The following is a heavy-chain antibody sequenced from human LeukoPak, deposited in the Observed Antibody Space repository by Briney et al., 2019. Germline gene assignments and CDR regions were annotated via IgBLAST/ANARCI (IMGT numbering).Heavy chain of an antibody. V-gene: IGHV4-31*03. CDR3: ARDRCSGGSCYPRDAFDI. CDR1: GVSISSGGYY. Sequence: SQTLSLTCTVSGVSISSGGYYWSWIRQHPGKGLEWIGYIYYSGSTYYNPSLESRVTISVDTSKNQFSLKLNSVTAADTAVYYCARDRCSGGSCYPRDAFDIWGQGTMVTVSS. D-gene: IGHD2-15*01. CDR2: IYYSGST. J-gene: IGHJ3*02.